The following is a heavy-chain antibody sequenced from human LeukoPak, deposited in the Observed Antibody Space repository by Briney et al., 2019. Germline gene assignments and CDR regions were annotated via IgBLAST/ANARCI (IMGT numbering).Heavy chain of an antibody. J-gene: IGHJ5*02. CDR1: GYPFPNYY. V-gene: IGHV1-46*01. Sequence: ASVKVSCKASGYPFPNYYMHWGRPAPGQGLEWMGIINPSGGSTSYAQKFQGRVTMTRDTSTSTVYMELSSLRSEDTAVYYCARENGGFDPWGQGTLVTVSS. CDR3: ARENGGFDP. CDR2: INPSGGST. D-gene: IGHD2-8*01.